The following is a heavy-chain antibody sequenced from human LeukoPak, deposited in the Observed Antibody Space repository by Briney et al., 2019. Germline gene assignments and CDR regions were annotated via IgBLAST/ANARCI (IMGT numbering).Heavy chain of an antibody. CDR3: ARDPYNGNYGHYYYYYMDV. Sequence: GGSLRLSCAASGFTFNTYNMNWVRQAPGQGLESVSSITSSSSYIYYADSVKGRFTISRDNAKNSLYLQMNSLRAEDTAVNYCARDPYNGNYGHYYYYYMDVWGKGTTVTISS. CDR2: ITSSSSYI. D-gene: IGHD1-26*01. CDR1: GFTFNTYN. J-gene: IGHJ6*03. V-gene: IGHV3-21*01.